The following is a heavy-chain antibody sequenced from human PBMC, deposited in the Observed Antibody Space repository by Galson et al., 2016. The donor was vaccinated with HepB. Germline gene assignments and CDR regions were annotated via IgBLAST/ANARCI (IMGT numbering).Heavy chain of an antibody. J-gene: IGHJ4*02. CDR3: ARGSRLKSDAHYFDY. CDR2: ISYNGGNK. V-gene: IGHV3-30-3*01. Sequence: SLRLSCAASGFSFSNYAVHWVRQAPGTGLGWVAVISYNGGNKYYAASVKGRFTISRDNSKNTLYLQMNSLTTEDTAMYYCARGSRLKSDAHYFDYWGPGTLVTVSS. CDR1: GFSFSNYA. D-gene: IGHD3-10*01.